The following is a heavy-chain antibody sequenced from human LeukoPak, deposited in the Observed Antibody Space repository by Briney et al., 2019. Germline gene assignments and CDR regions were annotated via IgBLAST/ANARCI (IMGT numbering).Heavy chain of an antibody. CDR1: GFTFSTYS. CDR2: ISSSSGSSYI. Sequence: TGGSLRLSCAATGFTFSTYSMNWVRQAPGKGLEWVSSISSSSGSSYIDSADSVQGRFTISRDNAKNPLYLQMNSLRAEDTAVYYCARDQLGYDSSGNYDYWGQGTLVTVSS. V-gene: IGHV3-21*01. J-gene: IGHJ4*02. CDR3: ARDQLGYDSSGNYDY. D-gene: IGHD3-22*01.